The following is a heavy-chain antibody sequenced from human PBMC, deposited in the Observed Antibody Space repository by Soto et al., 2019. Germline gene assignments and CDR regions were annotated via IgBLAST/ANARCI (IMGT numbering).Heavy chain of an antibody. Sequence: GGSLRLSCAASGFTFSSYGMHWVRQAPGKGLEWVAVIWYDGSNKYYADSVKGRFTISRDNSKNTLYLQMNSLRAEDTGVYYCARDRKEVVVTAILGYWGQGTLATVSS. CDR2: IWYDGSNK. CDR1: GFTFSSYG. J-gene: IGHJ4*02. CDR3: ARDRKEVVVTAILGY. D-gene: IGHD2-21*02. V-gene: IGHV3-33*01.